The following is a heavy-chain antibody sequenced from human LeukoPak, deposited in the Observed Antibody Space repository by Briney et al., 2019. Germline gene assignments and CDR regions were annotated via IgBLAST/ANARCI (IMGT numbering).Heavy chain of an antibody. CDR2: ISGSGGRA. CDR3: AECDTTCYSNWFDP. D-gene: IGHD2-2*01. J-gene: IGHJ5*02. V-gene: IGHV3-23*01. Sequence: GGSLRLSCAAPGFTFSSYAMTWVRQAPGKGLEWVSAISGSGGRANYADSVKGRFTIYRDNSKNTLYLQMNSLRAEDTAVYYCAECDTTCYSNWFDPWGQGTLVTVSS. CDR1: GFTFSSYA.